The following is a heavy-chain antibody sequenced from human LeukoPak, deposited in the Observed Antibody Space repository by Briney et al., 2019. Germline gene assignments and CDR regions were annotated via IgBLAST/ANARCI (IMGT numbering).Heavy chain of an antibody. D-gene: IGHD4-17*01. CDR3: VTQRRLRRNYYYGMDV. CDR1: GGSFSGYY. CDR2: INHSGST. V-gene: IGHV4-34*01. Sequence: SETLSLTCAVYGGSFSGYYWSWIRQPPGKGLEWIGEINHSGSTNYNPSLKSRVTISVDTSKNQFSLKLSSVTAADTAVYYCVTQRRLRRNYYYGMDVWGQGTTVTVSS. J-gene: IGHJ6*02.